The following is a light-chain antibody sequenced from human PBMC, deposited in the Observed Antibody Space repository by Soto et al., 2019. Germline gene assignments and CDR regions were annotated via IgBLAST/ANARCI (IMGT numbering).Light chain of an antibody. CDR3: MQALTAPPT. CDR2: LGS. CDR1: QSLLNSNGYNY. Sequence: DIVMTQSPLSLPVTPGEPASISCRSSQSLLNSNGYNYLDWYLQKPGQSPQLLIYLGSNRASGVPDRFSGSGSGTDFTLKIRSVEAEDFGVYHCMQALTAPPTCGQGTKVEIK. V-gene: IGKV2-28*01. J-gene: IGKJ1*01.